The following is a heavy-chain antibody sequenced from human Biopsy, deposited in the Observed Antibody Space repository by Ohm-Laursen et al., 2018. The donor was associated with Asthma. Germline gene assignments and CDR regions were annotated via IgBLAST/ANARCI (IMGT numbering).Heavy chain of an antibody. CDR2: IHTNTGNP. J-gene: IGHJ4*02. Sequence: ALVKVSCKASGYNFIRHSLSWVRQAPGQGPEWMGWIHTNTGNPTYAHGFTGRYVFSLDTSVSTAYLQISRLKSEDTAVYYCARVQRDFSTGYFTFDNWGQGTLVTVSS. CDR1: GYNFIRHS. CDR3: ARVQRDFSTGYFTFDN. V-gene: IGHV7-4-1*02. D-gene: IGHD3/OR15-3a*01.